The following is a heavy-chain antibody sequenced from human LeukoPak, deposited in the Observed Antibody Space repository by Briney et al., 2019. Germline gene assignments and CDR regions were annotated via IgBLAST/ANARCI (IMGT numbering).Heavy chain of an antibody. CDR2: IDTSSTTM. V-gene: IGHV3-48*04. Sequence: GGSLRLSCAASGFTFSSYAMSWVRQAPGKGLEWVSFIDTSSTTMYYTDSVKGRFTISRDNAKNSLYLQMNSLKTEDTAVYYCTRHIEVGSSLPFDYWGQGTLVTVSS. CDR3: TRHIEVGSSLPFDY. D-gene: IGHD6-6*01. CDR1: GFTFSSYA. J-gene: IGHJ4*02.